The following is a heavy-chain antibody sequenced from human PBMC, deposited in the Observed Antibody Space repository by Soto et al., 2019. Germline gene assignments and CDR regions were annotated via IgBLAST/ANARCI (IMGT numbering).Heavy chain of an antibody. CDR1: GFTFGDSY. J-gene: IGHJ2*01. Sequence: GGSLRLSCAGSGFTFGDSYMSWIRQAPGKGLEWVSAISGSGGSTYYADSVKGRFTISRDNSKNTLYLQMNSLRAEDTAVYYCAKDPDYGDYAYWYFDRWGRGTLVTVSS. CDR3: AKDPDYGDYAYWYFDR. CDR2: ISGSGGST. V-gene: IGHV3-23*01. D-gene: IGHD4-17*01.